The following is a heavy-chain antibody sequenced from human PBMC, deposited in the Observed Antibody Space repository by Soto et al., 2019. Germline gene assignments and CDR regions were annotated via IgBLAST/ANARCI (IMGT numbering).Heavy chain of an antibody. V-gene: IGHV4-39*02. Sequence: PSETLSLTCTVSGGSVSSNSYSWGWIRQSPGKGLEWIATIYASENTYYNPSLLSRVTISVDTSKNQFSLQLNSVTPEDTAIYYCARDESRGLDVWGQGTTVTVSS. CDR1: GGSVSSNSYS. CDR3: ARDESRGLDV. CDR2: IYASENT. J-gene: IGHJ6*02.